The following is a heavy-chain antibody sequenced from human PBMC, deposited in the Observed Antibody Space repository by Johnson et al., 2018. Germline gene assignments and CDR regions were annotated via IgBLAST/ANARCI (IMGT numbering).Heavy chain of an antibody. Sequence: VQLVQSGGGVVRPGGSLRLSCAASELSFDDYDVNWVRQAPGRGLEWVSAISGSGGSTFYADSVKGRFTISRDNSKNTLYLQMNSLRAEATAVSYCAIILPDYYDSSVYYPREYYYYSYRDVWGKGTTVTVSS. D-gene: IGHD3-22*01. V-gene: IGHV3-23*04. J-gene: IGHJ6*03. CDR3: AIILPDYYDSSVYYPREYYYYSYRDV. CDR1: ELSFDDYD. CDR2: ISGSGGST.